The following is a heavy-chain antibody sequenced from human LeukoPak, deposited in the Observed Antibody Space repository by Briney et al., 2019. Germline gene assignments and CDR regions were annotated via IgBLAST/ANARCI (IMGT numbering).Heavy chain of an antibody. V-gene: IGHV3-7*03. CDR2: IKQDGSEK. Sequence: GGSLRLSCAASGFSFSNYWMHWVRQPPGKGLEWVANIKQDGSEKYYVDSVKGRFTISRDNAKNSLYLQMNSLRAEDTGVYYCDGGTGWVSNLGGGQGTMVIVSS. J-gene: IGHJ4*02. CDR3: DGGTGWVSNLG. CDR1: GFSFSNYW. D-gene: IGHD6-19*01.